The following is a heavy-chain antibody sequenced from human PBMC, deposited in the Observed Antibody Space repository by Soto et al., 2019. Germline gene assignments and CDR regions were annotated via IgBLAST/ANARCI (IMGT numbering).Heavy chain of an antibody. V-gene: IGHV3-74*01. Sequence: EVQLVESGGGLVQPGGSLRLSCVASGFTFSSYWMHWVRQVPGKGLVWVSRINSDGIGTSYADSVKGRFTISRDNAKNTLYLQMNSLRAEDTAVYYCARNSIAVADGFDPWGQGTLVTVSS. D-gene: IGHD6-13*01. CDR3: ARNSIAVADGFDP. CDR1: GFTFSSYW. CDR2: INSDGIGT. J-gene: IGHJ5*02.